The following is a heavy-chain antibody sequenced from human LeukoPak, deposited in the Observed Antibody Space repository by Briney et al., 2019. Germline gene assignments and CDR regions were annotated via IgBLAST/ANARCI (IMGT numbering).Heavy chain of an antibody. V-gene: IGHV4-34*01. CDR1: SESFNDYF. CDR3: ARRRKSTDN. J-gene: IGHJ4*02. D-gene: IGHD1-14*01. Sequence: EPSETLSLTCAVYSESFNDYFCIWIRQPPGRGLEWIGEIRPDGTTTYNPSLKTRVSISLDTSKTHSSLRLRSMAAADTAVYYCARRRKSTDNWGQGSLVTVSS. CDR2: IRPDGTT.